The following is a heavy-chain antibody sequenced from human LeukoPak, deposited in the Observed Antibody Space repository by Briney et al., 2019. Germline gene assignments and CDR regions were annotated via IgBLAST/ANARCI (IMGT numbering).Heavy chain of an antibody. J-gene: IGHJ4*02. CDR2: MNPNSGNT. V-gene: IGHV1-8*01. D-gene: IGHD3-9*01. CDR1: GYTFTSYD. CDR3: ARGGDILPGYSLDY. Sequence: GASVKVSCKASGYTFTSYDINWVRQATGQGLEWMGWMNPNSGNTGYAQKFQGRVTMTRNTSISTAYMELSSLRSEDTAVYYCARGGDILPGYSLDYWGQGTLVTVSS.